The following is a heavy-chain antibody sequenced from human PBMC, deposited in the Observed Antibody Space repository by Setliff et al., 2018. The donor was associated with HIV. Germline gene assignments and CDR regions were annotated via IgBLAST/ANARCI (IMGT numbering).Heavy chain of an antibody. CDR3: AKGGGYLDF. D-gene: IGHD2-15*01. V-gene: IGHV1-46*01. CDR1: GGTLSSYV. Sequence: ASVKVSCKASGGTLSSYVVSWVRQAPGQGLQWMGLINPTGGGPRYAQKFRGRLTMSSDTSTSTVFMELSSLRSEDTAVYYCAKGGGYLDFWGQGTPVTVSS. CDR2: INPTGGGP. J-gene: IGHJ4*02.